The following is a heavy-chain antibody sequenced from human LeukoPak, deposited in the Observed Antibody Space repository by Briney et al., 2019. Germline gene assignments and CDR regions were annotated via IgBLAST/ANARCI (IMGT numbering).Heavy chain of an antibody. D-gene: IGHD3-22*01. CDR3: AKRPVLYYYDSTPMPFDY. CDR1: GFTFSSYA. Sequence: PGGSLRLSCAASGFTFSSYAMSWVRQAPGKGLEWVSGISGSGGSTYYADSVKGRFTISRDNSKNTLYLQMNSLRAEDTAVYYCAKRPVLYYYDSTPMPFDYWGQGTLVTVSS. CDR2: ISGSGGST. V-gene: IGHV3-23*01. J-gene: IGHJ4*02.